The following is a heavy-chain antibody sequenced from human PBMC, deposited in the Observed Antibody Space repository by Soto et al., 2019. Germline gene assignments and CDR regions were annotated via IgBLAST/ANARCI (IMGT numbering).Heavy chain of an antibody. J-gene: IGHJ5*02. CDR2: FDPEDGET. V-gene: IGHV1-24*01. CDR1: GYTLTELS. Sequence: ASVKVSCKVSGYTLTELSMHWVRQAPGKGLEWMGGFDPEDGETIYAQKFQGRVTMTEDTSTDTAYMELSSLRSEDTAVYYCATYPQLYCSSTSCYVTARWFDPWGQGTLVTVS. CDR3: ATYPQLYCSSTSCYVTARWFDP. D-gene: IGHD2-2*01.